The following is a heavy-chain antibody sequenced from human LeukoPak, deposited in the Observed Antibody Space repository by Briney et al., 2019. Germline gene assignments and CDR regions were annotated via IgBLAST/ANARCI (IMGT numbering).Heavy chain of an antibody. J-gene: IGHJ6*03. D-gene: IGHD3/OR15-3a*01. CDR2: IWYDGSEK. CDR3: AKDWTSGDCYYMNV. Sequence: GGSLRLSCAASGFAFSTYGMHWVRQAPGKGLEWVAFIWYDGSEKYYTDSVKGRSTISRDNSKNTLYLQMNSLRAEDTALYYCAKDWTSGDCYYMNVWGKGTTVTVSS. CDR1: GFAFSTYG. V-gene: IGHV3-30*02.